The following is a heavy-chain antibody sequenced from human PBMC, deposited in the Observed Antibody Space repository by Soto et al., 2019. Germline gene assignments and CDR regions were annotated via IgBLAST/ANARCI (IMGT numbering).Heavy chain of an antibody. CDR2: ISGSGGST. D-gene: IGHD3-22*01. CDR3: AKASDYYDSSGLY. CDR1: GFTFSSYA. J-gene: IGHJ4*02. V-gene: IGHV3-23*01. Sequence: EVQLLESGGGLVQPGGSLRLSCAASGFTFSSYAMSWVRQAPGKGLEWVSAISGSGGSTYYADSVKSRFTISRDNSKNTLYLQMNSLRDEDTAVYYCAKASDYYDSSGLYWGQGTLVTVSS.